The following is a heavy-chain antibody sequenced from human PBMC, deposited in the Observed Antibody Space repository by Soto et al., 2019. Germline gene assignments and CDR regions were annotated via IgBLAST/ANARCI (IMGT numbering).Heavy chain of an antibody. Sequence: QVQLQESGPGLVKPSQTLSLTCTVSGAPLSSDDHYWTWIRQPPGKGLEWIGYIYYSGSTYYNPSLKSRIIISLDTSRNQFSLKLRSATAADTAVYYCARSTGRFWGQGTLVTVSS. V-gene: IGHV4-30-4*01. CDR3: ARSTGRF. CDR2: IYYSGST. CDR1: GAPLSSDDHY. J-gene: IGHJ4*02.